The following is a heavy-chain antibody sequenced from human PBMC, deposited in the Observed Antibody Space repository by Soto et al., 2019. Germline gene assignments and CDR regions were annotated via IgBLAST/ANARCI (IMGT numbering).Heavy chain of an antibody. CDR1: GFTVSNNY. CDR3: AAYTSLDY. Sequence: GGSLRLSCAASGFTVSNNYMSWVRQAPGKGLEWVSLIYSGGSTFYADSVKGRFTISRDNSKNTLFLQMNSLRAEDTAVYFCAAYTSLDYWGQGTLVTVSS. D-gene: IGHD2-2*02. J-gene: IGHJ4*02. CDR2: IYSGGST. V-gene: IGHV3-53*01.